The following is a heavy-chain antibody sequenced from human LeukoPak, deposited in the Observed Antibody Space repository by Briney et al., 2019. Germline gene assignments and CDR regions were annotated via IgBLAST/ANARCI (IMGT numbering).Heavy chain of an antibody. J-gene: IGHJ5*01. CDR2: INGDGSEE. CDR1: GFTFSRTW. Sequence: HPGGSLRLSCAASGFTFSRTWMSWVRQSPGEGLEWVANINGDGSEEYYVDSVKGRFTISRANARSSLYLQMNSLRAEDTAVYYCARDPDSDNAWGWFDSWGQGTVVTVSS. V-gene: IGHV3-7*01. D-gene: IGHD3-16*01. CDR3: ARDPDSDNAWGWFDS.